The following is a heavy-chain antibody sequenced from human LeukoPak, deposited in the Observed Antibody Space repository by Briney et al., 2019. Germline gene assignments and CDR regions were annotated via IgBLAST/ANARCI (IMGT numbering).Heavy chain of an antibody. CDR3: ARGVLLWFGPSGG. CDR1: GYTFTDYY. Sequence: ASVRVSCKASGYTFTDYYMHWVRQAPGQGLEWMGWINPNSGGTKYAQKFQGRVTMTRDTSISTAYMELSSLRADDTASYYCARGVLLWFGPSGGWGQGTLVTVSS. J-gene: IGHJ4*02. D-gene: IGHD3-10*01. CDR2: INPNSGGT. V-gene: IGHV1-2*02.